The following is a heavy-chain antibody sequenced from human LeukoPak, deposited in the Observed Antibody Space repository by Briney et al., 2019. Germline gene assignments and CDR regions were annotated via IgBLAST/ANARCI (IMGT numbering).Heavy chain of an antibody. Sequence: GGSLRLSCAASGFTFSSYAMSWVRQTPGKGLEWVSAISGSAGSTDYVDSVKGQFTISRDNSKNTLYLQMNSLRAEDTAVYYCAKPINYDQTFSSANVDYWGQGTLVTVSS. J-gene: IGHJ4*02. D-gene: IGHD3-22*01. V-gene: IGHV3-23*01. CDR1: GFTFSSYA. CDR3: AKPINYDQTFSSANVDY. CDR2: ISGSAGST.